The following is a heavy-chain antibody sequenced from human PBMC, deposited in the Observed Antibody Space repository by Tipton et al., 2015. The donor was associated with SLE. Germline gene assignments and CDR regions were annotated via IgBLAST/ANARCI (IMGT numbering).Heavy chain of an antibody. Sequence: TLSLTCTVSGGSISISDYYWGWIRQPPGKGLEWIGSIFRSGDTFYNLSLKSRLTISVDTSKNQFSLKLSSVTAADTAVYYCAASGGSYLHYFDYWGQGTLVTVSS. J-gene: IGHJ4*02. CDR2: IFRSGDT. CDR3: AASGGSYLHYFDY. CDR1: GGSISISDYY. D-gene: IGHD1-26*01. V-gene: IGHV4-39*07.